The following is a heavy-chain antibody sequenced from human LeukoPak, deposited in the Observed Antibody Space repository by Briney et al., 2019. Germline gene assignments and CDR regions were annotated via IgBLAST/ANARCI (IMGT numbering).Heavy chain of an antibody. CDR1: GYTFSRYW. V-gene: IGHV3-7*01. J-gene: IGHJ4*02. CDR3: TVTDY. D-gene: IGHD2-21*02. Sequence: GGSLRLSCGASGYTFSRYWMNWVRQAPGKGLEWLANINQDGSEKNYVDSVKGRFTISRDNAKNSLYLQTNSLRAEDTAVYYCTVTDYWGQGTLVTVSS. CDR2: INQDGSEK.